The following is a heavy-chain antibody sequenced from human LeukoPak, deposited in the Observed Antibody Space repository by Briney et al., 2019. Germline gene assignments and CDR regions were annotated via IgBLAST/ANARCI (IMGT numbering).Heavy chain of an antibody. Sequence: SVTVSCTASGGTFSSYAISWVRQAPGQGLEWMGGIIPIFGTANYAQKFQGRVTITADESTSTAYMELSSLRSEDTAVYYCARDFTNSDYGDYIFDYWGQGTLVTVSS. CDR2: IIPIFGTA. CDR1: GGTFSSYA. V-gene: IGHV1-69*13. CDR3: ARDFTNSDYGDYIFDY. J-gene: IGHJ4*02. D-gene: IGHD4-17*01.